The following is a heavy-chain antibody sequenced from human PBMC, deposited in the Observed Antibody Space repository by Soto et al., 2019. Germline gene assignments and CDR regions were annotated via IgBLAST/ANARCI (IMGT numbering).Heavy chain of an antibody. CDR1: GFTFSSYA. J-gene: IGHJ4*02. CDR3: AKATFLEYSSSYYFDY. CDR2: ISGSGGST. Sequence: GGSLGLSCAASGFTFSSYAMSWVRQAPGKGLEWVSAISGSGGSTYYADSVKGRFTISRDNSKNTLYLQMNSLRAEDTAVYYCAKATFLEYSSSYYFDYWGQGTLVTVSS. V-gene: IGHV3-23*01. D-gene: IGHD6-6*01.